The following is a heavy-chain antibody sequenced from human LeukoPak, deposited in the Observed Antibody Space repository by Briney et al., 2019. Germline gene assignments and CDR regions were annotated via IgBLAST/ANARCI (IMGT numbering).Heavy chain of an antibody. Sequence: ASVKVSCKASGYTFTNYGVNWVRQAPGEGLEWMGWINTNTGNPTYAQGFTGRFVFSLDTSVSTAYLQISSLKAEDTAVYYCARDRTSVLNAFDIWGQGTMVTVSS. D-gene: IGHD1-7*01. V-gene: IGHV7-4-1*02. CDR2: INTNTGNP. CDR1: GYTFTNYG. CDR3: ARDRTSVLNAFDI. J-gene: IGHJ3*02.